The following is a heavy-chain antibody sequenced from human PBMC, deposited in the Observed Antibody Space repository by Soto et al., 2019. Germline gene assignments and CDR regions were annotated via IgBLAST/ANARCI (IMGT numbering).Heavy chain of an antibody. V-gene: IGHV5-51*01. Sequence: GESLKISCKGSGYSFTSHWIGWVRQMPGKGLEWMAIVYPGDSDTRYNPSFQGQVTISADKSVNTAYLQWSSLRASDTAIYYCGRRGSSGYYSDYWGPGNLVTASS. J-gene: IGHJ4*02. CDR1: GYSFTSHW. D-gene: IGHD3-22*01. CDR2: VYPGDSDT. CDR3: GRRGSSGYYSDY.